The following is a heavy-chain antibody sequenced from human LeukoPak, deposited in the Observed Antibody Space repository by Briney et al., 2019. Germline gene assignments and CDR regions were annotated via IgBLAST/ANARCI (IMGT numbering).Heavy chain of an antibody. J-gene: IGHJ4*02. D-gene: IGHD6-19*01. Sequence: ASVKVSCKASGYIFSTYGISWVRQAPGQGLEWMGCISGYDGNTNYAQKLQGRVTMTTDTSTSTAYMELRSLRSDDTAVYYCARRRSEEFDFDCWGQGTLVTVSS. CDR2: ISGYDGNT. V-gene: IGHV1-18*01. CDR3: ARRRSEEFDFDC. CDR1: GYIFSTYG.